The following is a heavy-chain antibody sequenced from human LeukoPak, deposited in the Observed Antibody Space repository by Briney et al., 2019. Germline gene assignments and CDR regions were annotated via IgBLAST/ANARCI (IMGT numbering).Heavy chain of an antibody. Sequence: GGSLRLSCAASGFIFKNYGMHWVRQAPGKGLEWVAVISYDGSNKYYADSVKGRFTISRDNSKNTLYLQMNSLRAEDTAVYYCARDFAAINPDYYFDYWGQGTLVTVSS. D-gene: IGHD5-12*01. CDR3: ARDFAAINPDYYFDY. V-gene: IGHV3-30*19. CDR1: GFIFKNYG. J-gene: IGHJ4*02. CDR2: ISYDGSNK.